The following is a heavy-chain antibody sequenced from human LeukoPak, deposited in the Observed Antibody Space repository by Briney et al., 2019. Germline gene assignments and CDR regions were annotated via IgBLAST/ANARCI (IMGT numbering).Heavy chain of an antibody. J-gene: IGHJ4*02. Sequence: GGSLRLSCAASGFTLSSYAMGWVRQAPGKGLEWVSAISGSGGSTYFADSVKGRFTITRDNSKNTLSLQMNSLRVEDTAVYYCARVPRYCSGGSCFGGYFDYWGQGTPVTVSS. V-gene: IGHV3-23*01. CDR3: ARVPRYCSGGSCFGGYFDY. CDR2: ISGSGGST. D-gene: IGHD2-15*01. CDR1: GFTLSSYA.